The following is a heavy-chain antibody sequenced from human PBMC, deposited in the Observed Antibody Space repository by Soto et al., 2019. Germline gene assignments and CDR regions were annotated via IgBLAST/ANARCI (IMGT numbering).Heavy chain of an antibody. V-gene: IGHV4-31*03. D-gene: IGHD2-2*01. CDR2: IYYSGST. CDR1: GGSISSGGYY. J-gene: IGHJ5*02. CDR3: ARVGDIVLVPAATFDP. Sequence: QVQLQESGPGLVKPSQTLSLTCTVSGGSISSGGYYWSWIRQHPRKGLEWIGYIYYSGSTYYNPSLKSRVTISVDTSKNQFSLKLSSVTAADTAVYYCARVGDIVLVPAATFDPWGQGTLVTVSS.